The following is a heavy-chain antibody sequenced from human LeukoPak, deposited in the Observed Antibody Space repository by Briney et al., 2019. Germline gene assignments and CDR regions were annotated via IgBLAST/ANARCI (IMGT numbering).Heavy chain of an antibody. CDR2: INSDGSST. CDR3: ARLDYYDRITGDS. CDR1: GFTFNSYW. Sequence: GRSLRLSCAASGFTFNSYWMHWVRQAPGKGLVWVSLINSDGSSTKYADSVKRRFSISRDNAKSTVDLQMNSLRAEDTAVYYCARLDYYDRITGDSWGQGTLVTVSS. J-gene: IGHJ4*02. V-gene: IGHV3-74*01. D-gene: IGHD3-22*01.